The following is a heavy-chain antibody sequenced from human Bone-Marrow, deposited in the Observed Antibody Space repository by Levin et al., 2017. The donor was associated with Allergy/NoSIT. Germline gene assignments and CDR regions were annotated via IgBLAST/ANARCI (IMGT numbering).Heavy chain of an antibody. CDR2: IYYSGST. V-gene: IGHV4-39*01. CDR1: GGSISSSSYY. D-gene: IGHD5-24*01. Sequence: SETLSLTCTVSGGSISSSSYYWGWIRQPPGKGLEWIGSIYYSGSTYYNPSLKSRVTISVDTSKNQFSLKLSSVTAADTAVYYCARSVEMATPPGYWGQGTLVTVSS. CDR3: ARSVEMATPPGY. J-gene: IGHJ4*02.